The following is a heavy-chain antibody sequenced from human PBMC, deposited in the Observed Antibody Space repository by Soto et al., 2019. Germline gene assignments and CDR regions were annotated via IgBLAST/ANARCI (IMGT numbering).Heavy chain of an antibody. V-gene: IGHV3-48*01. CDR3: ARDVQVFDY. CDR1: GFTFSSYS. D-gene: IGHD1-1*01. CDR2: ISSTSSTI. J-gene: IGHJ4*02. Sequence: TGGSLRLSCAASGFTFSSYSMNWVRQAPGKGLEWVSYISSTSSTIYYADSVKGRFTISRDNAKNSLYLQMNSLRAEDTAVYYCARDVQVFDYWGQGTLVTVSS.